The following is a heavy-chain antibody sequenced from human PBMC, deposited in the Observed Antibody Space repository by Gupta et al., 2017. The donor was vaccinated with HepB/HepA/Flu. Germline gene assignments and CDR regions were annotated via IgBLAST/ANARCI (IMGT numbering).Heavy chain of an antibody. CDR3: ARDGGWERTKGWFDL. CDR2: ISNTGST. V-gene: IGHV4-59*12. Sequence: QVQLQESGPGLVKASETLSLTFTVSGGSIRRFYWSWIRQSPGKGLEWIGYISNTGSTNYSPSLKSRVTISLDTSKNQFSLKLTSVTAADTAVYYCARDGGWERTKGWFDLWGQGTLVPVSS. CDR1: GGSIRRFY. J-gene: IGHJ5*02. D-gene: IGHD1-26*01.